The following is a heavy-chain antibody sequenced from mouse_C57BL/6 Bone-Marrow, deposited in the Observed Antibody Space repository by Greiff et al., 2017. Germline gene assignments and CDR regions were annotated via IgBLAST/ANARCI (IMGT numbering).Heavy chain of an antibody. J-gene: IGHJ4*01. CDR2: ISYDGSN. Sequence: EVQLVESGPGLVKPSPSLSLTCSVTGYSITSGYYWNWIRQFPGNKLEWMGYISYDGSNNYNPSLKNRSSITRDTSTNQFFLKLNCVTTEDTATYYCARDDYDGYAMVYWGQGTSVTVSS. CDR3: ARDDYDGYAMVY. D-gene: IGHD2-4*01. V-gene: IGHV3-6*01. CDR1: GYSITSGYY.